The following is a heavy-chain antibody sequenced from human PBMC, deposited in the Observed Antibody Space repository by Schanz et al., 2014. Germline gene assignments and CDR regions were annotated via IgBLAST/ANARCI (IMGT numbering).Heavy chain of an antibody. J-gene: IGHJ4*02. D-gene: IGHD3-10*01. CDR1: GFTFSFSG. Sequence: QVQLVESGGGVVQPGGSLRLSCAASGFTFSFSGMQWVRQAPGKGLEWVAFIRSDGSNENYADSVRGRFTISRDNSKNTLYLQMNSLRDEDTAVYYCAREGERKGMLPYYFDYWGQGALVTVSS. CDR3: AREGERKGMLPYYFDY. CDR2: IRSDGSNE. V-gene: IGHV3-30*02.